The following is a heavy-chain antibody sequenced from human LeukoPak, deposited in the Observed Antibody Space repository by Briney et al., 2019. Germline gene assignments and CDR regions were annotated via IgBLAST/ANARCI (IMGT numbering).Heavy chain of an antibody. D-gene: IGHD1-14*01. V-gene: IGHV3-53*01. CDR3: ARDRPGLQWFDP. J-gene: IGHJ5*02. CDR1: GFTVSSNY. CDR2: IYSGGST. Sequence: GSLRLSCAASGFTVSSNYMSWVRQAPGKGLEWVSVIYSGGSTYYADSVKGRFTISRDNSKNTLYLQMNSLRAEDTAVYYCARDRPGLQWFDPWGQGTLVTVSS.